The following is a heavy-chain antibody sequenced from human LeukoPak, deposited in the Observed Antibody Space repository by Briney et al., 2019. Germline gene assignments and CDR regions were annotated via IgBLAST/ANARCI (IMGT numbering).Heavy chain of an antibody. D-gene: IGHD3-22*01. CDR1: GFTFSSYA. V-gene: IGHV3-23*01. Sequence: PGGSLRLSCAASGFTFSSYAMSWVRQAPGKGLKWVSAISGSGGSTYYADSVKGRFTISRDNSKNTLYLQMNSLRAEDTAVYYCAKDSFYYYDSSGSYNWIDPWGQGTLVTVSS. CDR3: AKDSFYYYDSSGSYNWIDP. CDR2: ISGSGGST. J-gene: IGHJ5*02.